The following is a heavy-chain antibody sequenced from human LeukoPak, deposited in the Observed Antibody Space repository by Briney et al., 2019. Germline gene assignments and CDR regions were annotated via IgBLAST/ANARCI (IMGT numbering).Heavy chain of an antibody. Sequence: NPSETLSLTCTVSGGSISSYYWSWIRQPPGKGLEWIGYIYYSGSTNYNPSLKSRVTISVDTSKNQFSLKLSSVTAADTAVYYCARDFWTGFDPWGQGTLVTVSS. V-gene: IGHV4-59*01. CDR3: ARDFWTGFDP. J-gene: IGHJ5*02. CDR1: GGSISSYY. D-gene: IGHD3/OR15-3a*01. CDR2: IYYSGST.